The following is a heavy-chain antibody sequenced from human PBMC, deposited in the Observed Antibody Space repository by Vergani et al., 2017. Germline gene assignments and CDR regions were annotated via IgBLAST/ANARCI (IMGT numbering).Heavy chain of an antibody. Sequence: QVHLVESGGGVVQPGRSLRLSCVVSGFTSSYYGMHWVRQAPGKGLEWVAAISYDGTQKYYADSVKGRFTISRDNSKSTLYLQMNSLRTEDTAVYYCATKSCDTPGYEIGYFKEWGQGTLVTVSA. CDR2: ISYDGTQK. CDR1: GFTSSYYG. CDR3: ATKSCDTPGYEIGYFKE. V-gene: IGHV3-30*03. D-gene: IGHD5-12*01. J-gene: IGHJ1*01.